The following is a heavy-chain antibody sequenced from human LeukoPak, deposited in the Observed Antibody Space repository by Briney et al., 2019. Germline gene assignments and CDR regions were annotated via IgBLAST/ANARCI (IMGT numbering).Heavy chain of an antibody. CDR1: GFTFSSYS. Sequence: PGGSLRLSCAASGFTFSSYSMNWVRQAPGKGLEWVSSISSSSSYIYYADSVKGRFTISRDNAKNSLYLQMNSLRAEDTAIYYCARDLKGSSSWYDWGQGTLVTVSS. CDR3: ARDLKGSSSWYD. D-gene: IGHD6-13*01. J-gene: IGHJ4*02. CDR2: ISSSSSYI. V-gene: IGHV3-21*01.